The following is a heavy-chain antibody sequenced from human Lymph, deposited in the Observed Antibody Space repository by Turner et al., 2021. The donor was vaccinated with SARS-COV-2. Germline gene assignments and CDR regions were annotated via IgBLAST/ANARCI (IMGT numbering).Heavy chain of an antibody. D-gene: IGHD3-3*01. CDR2: IYPGDSDT. Sequence: EVQLVQSGAEVKTPRESLKNSGSTSGSSFTTYWGGWVRQMPGKGLEWMVIIYPGDSDTRYIPSFQGQVTISADKSISTAYLQGSSLKASDTAMYYCARREWGGSLGHIDYWGQGTLVTVSS. CDR1: GSSFTTYW. J-gene: IGHJ4*02. CDR3: ARREWGGSLGHIDY. V-gene: IGHV5-51*01.